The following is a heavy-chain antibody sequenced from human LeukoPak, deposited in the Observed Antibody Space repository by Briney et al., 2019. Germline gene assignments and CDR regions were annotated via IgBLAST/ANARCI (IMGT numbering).Heavy chain of an antibody. Sequence: GSLRLSCAASGFTFSSYGMHWVRQAPGKGLEWVAVISYDGSNKYYADSVKGRFTISRDNSKNTLHLQMNSLRAEDTAVYYCARGRKVVIADLDYWGQGTLVTVSS. CDR1: GFTFSSYG. D-gene: IGHD3-22*01. V-gene: IGHV3-30*03. CDR2: ISYDGSNK. CDR3: ARGRKVVIADLDY. J-gene: IGHJ4*02.